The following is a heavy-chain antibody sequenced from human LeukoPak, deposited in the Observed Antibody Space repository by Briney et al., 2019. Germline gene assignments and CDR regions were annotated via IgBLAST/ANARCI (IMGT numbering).Heavy chain of an antibody. CDR2: INHSGST. D-gene: IGHD3-10*01. CDR3: ATNRGRMYYGSGSSSTPWFDP. CDR1: GGSISSSSYY. J-gene: IGHJ5*02. V-gene: IGHV4-39*07. Sequence: SETLSLTCTVSGGSISSSSYYWSWIRQPPGKGLEWIGEINHSGSTNYNPSLKSRVTISVDTSKNQFSLKLSSVTAADTAVYYCATNRGRMYYGSGSSSTPWFDPWGQGTLVTVSS.